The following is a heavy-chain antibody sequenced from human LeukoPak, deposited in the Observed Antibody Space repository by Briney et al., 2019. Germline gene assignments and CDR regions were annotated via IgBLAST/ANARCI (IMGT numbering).Heavy chain of an antibody. V-gene: IGHV4-4*07. CDR1: GGSISTYY. J-gene: IGHJ5*02. CDR2: IYASGST. D-gene: IGHD3-10*01. Sequence: SETLSLTCSLSGGSISTYYWSWIRQPAGKGLEWIGRIYASGSTNYNPSLKSRVTMSVDTSKNQFSLKLSSVTAADTAVYYRAREEYYYGSGSYYWFDPWGQGTLVTVSS. CDR3: AREEYYYGSGSYYWFDP.